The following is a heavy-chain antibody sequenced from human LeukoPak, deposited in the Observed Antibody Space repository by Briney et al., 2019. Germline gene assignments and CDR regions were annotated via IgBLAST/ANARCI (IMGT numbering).Heavy chain of an antibody. Sequence: ASVKVSCKASGYTFTSYDINWVRQATGQGLEWMGWMNPNSGNTGYAQKFQGRVAMTRNTSISTAYMELSSLRSEDTAVYYCARGIAVAGTYAFDIWGQGTLVTVSS. D-gene: IGHD6-19*01. CDR2: MNPNSGNT. CDR3: ARGIAVAGTYAFDI. J-gene: IGHJ4*02. V-gene: IGHV1-8*01. CDR1: GYTFTSYD.